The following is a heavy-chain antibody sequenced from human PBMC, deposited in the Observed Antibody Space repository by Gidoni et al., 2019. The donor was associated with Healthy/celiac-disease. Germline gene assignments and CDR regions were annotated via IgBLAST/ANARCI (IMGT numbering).Heavy chain of an antibody. CDR3: ARGGGYCSGGSCEVHTNYYYGMDV. CDR2: TNSDGSST. Sequence: PGVCFCDLCATTGFTFSSYWMHWLRHAPGKGLVWVSRTNSDGSSTSYADSVKGRFTISRDNAKNTLYLQMNSLRAEDTAVYYCARGGGYCSGGSCEVHTNYYYGMDVWGQGTTVTVSS. J-gene: IGHJ6*02. V-gene: IGHV3-74*01. CDR1: GFTFSSYW. D-gene: IGHD2-15*01.